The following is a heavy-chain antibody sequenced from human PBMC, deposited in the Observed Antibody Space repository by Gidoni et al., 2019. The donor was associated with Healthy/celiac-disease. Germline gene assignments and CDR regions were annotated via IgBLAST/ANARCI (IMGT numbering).Heavy chain of an antibody. Sequence: QVQLVESGGGVVQPGRSLRLSCAAAGFTFSSYAMHWVRQAPGKGLEWVAVISYDGSNKYYADSVKGRFTISRDNPKNTLYLQMNSLRAEDTAVYYCARAHDYGDSSYYYYGMDVWGQGTTVTVSS. CDR3: ARAHDYGDSSYYYYGMDV. J-gene: IGHJ6*02. D-gene: IGHD4-17*01. CDR1: GFTFSSYA. CDR2: ISYDGSNK. V-gene: IGHV3-30-3*01.